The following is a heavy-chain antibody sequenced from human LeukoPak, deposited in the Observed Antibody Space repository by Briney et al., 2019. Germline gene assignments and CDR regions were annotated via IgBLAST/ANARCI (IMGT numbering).Heavy chain of an antibody. Sequence: GGSLRLSCAASGFTFSDYYMSWIRQAPGKGLEWVSYISSSSSYTNYADPVKGRFTISRDNAKNSLYLQMNSLRAEDTAVYYCARDGRRYGSGSYYYYYYGMDVWGQGTTVTVSS. V-gene: IGHV3-11*05. CDR3: ARDGRRYGSGSYYYYYYGMDV. CDR1: GFTFSDYY. D-gene: IGHD3-10*01. J-gene: IGHJ6*02. CDR2: ISSSSSYT.